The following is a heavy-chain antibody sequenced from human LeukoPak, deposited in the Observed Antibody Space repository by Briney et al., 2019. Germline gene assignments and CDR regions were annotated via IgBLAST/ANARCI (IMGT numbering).Heavy chain of an antibody. CDR3: ARGGGAFQKYYYYYYGMDG. V-gene: IGHV3-30-3*01. Sequence: GGSLRLSCAASGFTFSSYAMHWVRQAPGKGLEWVAVISYDGSNKYYADSVKGRFTISRDNSKNTLYLQMNSLRAEDTAVYYCARGGGAFQKYYYYYYGMDGWLQGTTVTVSS. CDR2: ISYDGSNK. CDR1: GFTFSSYA. J-gene: IGHJ6*01.